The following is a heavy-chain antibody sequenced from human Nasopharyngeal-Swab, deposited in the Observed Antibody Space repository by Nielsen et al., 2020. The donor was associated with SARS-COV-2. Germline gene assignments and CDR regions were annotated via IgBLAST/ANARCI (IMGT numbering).Heavy chain of an antibody. V-gene: IGHV3-73*01. CDR2: TRSKGNSYAT. D-gene: IGHD2-15*01. J-gene: IGHJ4*02. Sequence: GGPLRLSVAASGFIFSDSAIHWVRQASGKGLEWVGRTRSKGNSYATEYAASVEGRFTISRDDSKNTAYLQMNSLMTEDTAVYYCSRCGGSCYTGKDYWGQGTLVTVSS. CDR1: GFIFSDSA. CDR3: SRCGGSCYTGKDY.